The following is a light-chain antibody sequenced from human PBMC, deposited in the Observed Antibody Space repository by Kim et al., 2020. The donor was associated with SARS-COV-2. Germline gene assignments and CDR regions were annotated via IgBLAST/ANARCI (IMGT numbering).Light chain of an antibody. J-gene: IGKJ4*01. CDR3: MQVLQTPLT. CDR2: LGS. Sequence: PASIACRFSRSLLNRNGNSYIDWYLQKPGQSTQLLLYLGSRRASGVPDRFSGSGSGTDFTLEISRVEAEDVGVYYCMQVLQTPLTFGGGTKVDIK. CDR1: RSLLNRNGNSY. V-gene: IGKV2-28*01.